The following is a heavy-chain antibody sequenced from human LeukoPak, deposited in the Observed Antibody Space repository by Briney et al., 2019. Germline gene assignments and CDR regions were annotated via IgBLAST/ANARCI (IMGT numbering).Heavy chain of an antibody. Sequence: LKPSETLSLTCAVYGGSFSGYYWSWIRQPPGKGLEWIGEINHSGSTNYNPSLKSRVTISVDTSKNQFSLKLSSVTAADTAVYYCAREGSYEYDFWSGYPSTIDAFDIWGQGTMVTVSS. CDR2: INHSGST. D-gene: IGHD3-3*01. CDR1: GGSFSGYY. J-gene: IGHJ3*02. CDR3: AREGSYEYDFWSGYPSTIDAFDI. V-gene: IGHV4-34*01.